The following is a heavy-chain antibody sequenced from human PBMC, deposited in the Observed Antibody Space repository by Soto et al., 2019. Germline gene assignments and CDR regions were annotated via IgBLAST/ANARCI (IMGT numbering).Heavy chain of an antibody. CDR1: GFTFNRYA. D-gene: IGHD1-26*01. V-gene: IGHV3-64*01. CDR3: ARDRKSGSYSLEY. CDR2: ISSNGGST. Sequence: ELQLVESGGGLVQPGGSLRLSCAASGFTFNRYAMHWVRQAPGKGLEYVSAISSNGGSTYYANSVKGRFTISRDNSKNTLYLQMCSLRAEDMAVYYCARDRKSGSYSLEYWGQGTLVTVPS. J-gene: IGHJ4*02.